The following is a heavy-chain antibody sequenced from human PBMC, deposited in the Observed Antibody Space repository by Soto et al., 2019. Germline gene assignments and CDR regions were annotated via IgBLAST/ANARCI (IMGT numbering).Heavy chain of an antibody. Sequence: QVQLQESGPGLVKPSQTLSLTCTVSGGSISSGGYYWSWIRQHPGKGLEWIGYIYYSGSTYYNPSLKGRVTIAGDTSKHQFSLKLSSVTAADTAVYYCARNPKTTVTTRPNRNWYFDLWGRGTLVTVSS. V-gene: IGHV4-31*03. CDR2: IYYSGST. J-gene: IGHJ2*01. CDR3: ARNPKTTVTTRPNRNWYFDL. CDR1: GGSISSGGYY. D-gene: IGHD4-17*01.